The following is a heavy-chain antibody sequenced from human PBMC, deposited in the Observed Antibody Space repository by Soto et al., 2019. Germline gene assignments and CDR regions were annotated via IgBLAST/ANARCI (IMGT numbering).Heavy chain of an antibody. J-gene: IGHJ6*02. Sequence: SVKVSCKASGGTFSSYAISWVRQAPGQGLEWMGGIIPIFGTANYAQKFQGRVTITPDESTSTAYMELSSLRSEDTAVYYCASSVYDFWSGFYHYYGMDVWGQGTTVTVSS. CDR3: ASSVYDFWSGFYHYYGMDV. CDR1: GGTFSSYA. V-gene: IGHV1-69*13. CDR2: IIPIFGTA. D-gene: IGHD3-3*01.